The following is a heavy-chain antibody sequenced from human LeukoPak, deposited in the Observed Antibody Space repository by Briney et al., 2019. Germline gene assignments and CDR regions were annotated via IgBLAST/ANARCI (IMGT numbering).Heavy chain of an antibody. CDR2: LDHSGST. Sequence: PSETLSLTCTVSGGSISSYYWSWIRQPPEKGLEWIGSLDHSGSTNYNPSLKSRVTISVDTSKNQFSLKLSSVTAADTAVYYCARRRAIYYYDSSGSSYYFDYWGQGTLVTVSS. D-gene: IGHD3-22*01. CDR3: ARRRAIYYYDSSGSSYYFDY. J-gene: IGHJ4*02. V-gene: IGHV4-59*12. CDR1: GGSISSYY.